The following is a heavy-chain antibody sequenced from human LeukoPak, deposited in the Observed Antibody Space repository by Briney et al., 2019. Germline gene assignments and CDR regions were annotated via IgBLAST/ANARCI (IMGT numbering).Heavy chain of an antibody. V-gene: IGHV4-59*08. CDR2: IYYSGST. J-gene: IGHJ4*02. CDR1: GGSISSYY. Sequence: SETLSLTCTISGGSISSYYWSWIRQPPGKGLEWIGYIYYSGSTNYNPSLKSRVTISVDTSKNQFSLKLSSVTAADTAVYYCARQGNGYFDYWGQGTLVTVSS. CDR3: ARQGNGYFDY. D-gene: IGHD2-8*01.